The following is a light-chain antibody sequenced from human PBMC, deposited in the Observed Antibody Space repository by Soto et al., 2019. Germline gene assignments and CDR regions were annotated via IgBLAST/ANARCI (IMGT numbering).Light chain of an antibody. CDR2: DSV. V-gene: IGKV3-20*01. J-gene: IGKJ4*01. Sequence: EIVLTQSPGTLSLSPGERATLSCRASQSVSSSYLAWYQQKPGQAPRLLIHDSVTRATGVPDRFSGRGYGTDFTLTISSLQSEDFAVYYCQQYNEWPLAFGGGTKVDIK. CDR3: QQYNEWPLA. CDR1: QSVSSSY.